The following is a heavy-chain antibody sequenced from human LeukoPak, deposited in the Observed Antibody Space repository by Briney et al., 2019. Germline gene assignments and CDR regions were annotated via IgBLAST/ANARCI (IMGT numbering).Heavy chain of an antibody. V-gene: IGHV3-74*01. CDR1: GFTVSSNY. J-gene: IGHJ5*02. CDR2: INSDGINT. CDR3: ARDLGQYYDTSDNWFDP. D-gene: IGHD3-22*01. Sequence: GGSLRLSCAASGFTVSSNYMSWVRQAPGKGVEWVSRINSDGINTSYADSVKGRFTISRDNAKNTLNLQMNSLRAEDTAVYYCARDLGQYYDTSDNWFDPWGQGTLVTVSS.